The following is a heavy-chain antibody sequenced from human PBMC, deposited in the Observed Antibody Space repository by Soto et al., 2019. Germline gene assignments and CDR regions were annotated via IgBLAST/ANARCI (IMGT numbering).Heavy chain of an antibody. D-gene: IGHD3-22*01. CDR1: GYSFTSYW. V-gene: IGHV5-51*01. J-gene: IGHJ6*02. Sequence: PGESLKISCKGSGYSFTSYWIGWVRQMPGKGLEWMGIIYPGDSDTRYSPSFQGQVTNSADKSISTAYLQWSSLKASDTAMYYCARHGNGWAKDYYDSSGYYYGYYYGMDVWGQGTTVTVSS. CDR3: ARHGNGWAKDYYDSSGYYYGYYYGMDV. CDR2: IYPGDSDT.